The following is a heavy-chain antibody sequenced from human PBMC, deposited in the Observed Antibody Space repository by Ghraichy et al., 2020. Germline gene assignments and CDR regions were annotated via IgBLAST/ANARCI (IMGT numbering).Heavy chain of an antibody. CDR2: IWYDGSNK. CDR3: ARDLSDFWSGTIRYYFDY. D-gene: IGHD3-3*01. Sequence: GESMNISCAASGFTFSSYGMHWVRQAPGTGLEWVAVIWYDGSNKYYADSVKGRFTISRDNSKNTLYLQMNSLRAEDTAVYYCARDLSDFWSGTIRYYFDYWGQGTLVTVSS. CDR1: GFTFSSYG. J-gene: IGHJ4*02. V-gene: IGHV3-33*01.